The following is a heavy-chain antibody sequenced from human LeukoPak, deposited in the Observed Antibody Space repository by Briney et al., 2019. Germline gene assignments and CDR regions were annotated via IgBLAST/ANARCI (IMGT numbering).Heavy chain of an antibody. CDR2: IYHSGST. J-gene: IGHJ4*02. CDR3: ARDLFGPPDY. CDR1: GGSISSGGYY. V-gene: IGHV4-30-2*01. Sequence: SETLSLTCTVSGGSISSGGYYWSWIRQPPGKGLEWIGYIYHSGSTYYNPSLKSRVTISVDRSKNQFSLKLSSVTAADTAVYYCARDLFGPPDYWGQGTLVTVSS. D-gene: IGHD3/OR15-3a*01.